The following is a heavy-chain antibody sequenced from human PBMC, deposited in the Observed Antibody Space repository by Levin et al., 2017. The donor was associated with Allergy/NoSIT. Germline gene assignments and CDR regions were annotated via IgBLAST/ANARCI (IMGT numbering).Heavy chain of an antibody. V-gene: IGHV3-9*01. D-gene: IGHD3-10*01. J-gene: IGHJ6*02. CDR3: ARDARSYFYSMDV. Sequence: PGGSLRLSCAASGFTFDDYAMHWVRQVPGKGLEWVSGINWDISNMGQADSVKGRFTISRDDAKKSLYLQMNRLTPEDTALYFCARDARSYFYSMDVWGQGTMVTVSS. CDR2: INWDISNM. CDR1: GFTFDDYA.